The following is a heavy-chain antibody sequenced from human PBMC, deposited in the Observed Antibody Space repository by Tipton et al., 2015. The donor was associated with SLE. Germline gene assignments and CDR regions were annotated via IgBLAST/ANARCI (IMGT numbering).Heavy chain of an antibody. J-gene: IGHJ4*02. CDR2: IYYSGRT. D-gene: IGHD3-10*01. CDR1: GDSISSYY. Sequence: TLSLTCTVSGDSISSYYWSWIRQPPGKGLEWIGYIYYSGRTNYNPSLKSRVTISVDTSKNQFSLKLSSVTAADTAVYYCAREKVSGWVAYCGQATLATVSS. CDR3: AREKVSGWVAY. V-gene: IGHV4-59*01.